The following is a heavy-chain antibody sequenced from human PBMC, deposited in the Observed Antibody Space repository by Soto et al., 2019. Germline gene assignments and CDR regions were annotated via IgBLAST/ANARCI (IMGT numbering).Heavy chain of an antibody. Sequence: SVKVSCKASGYTFTGHYMHWVRQAPGQGLEWMGWINPNSVGTNYAEKFQGRVTMTRDTSISTAYMELSRLRSDDTAIYYCAREPMVRAAHGFDIWGQGTMVTVSS. CDR3: AREPMVRAAHGFDI. CDR2: INPNSVGT. CDR1: GYTFTGHY. V-gene: IGHV1-2*02. D-gene: IGHD3-10*01. J-gene: IGHJ3*02.